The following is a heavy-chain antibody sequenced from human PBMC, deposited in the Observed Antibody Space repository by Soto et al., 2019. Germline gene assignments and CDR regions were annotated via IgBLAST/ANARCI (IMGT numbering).Heavy chain of an antibody. CDR3: ARDGYDFWSGYHTMSWFDP. V-gene: IGHV3-7*01. J-gene: IGHJ5*02. Sequence: GSLRLSCAASGFTFSSYWMSWARQAPGKGLEWVANIKQDGSEKYYVDSVKGRFTISRDNAKNSLYLQMNSLRAEDTAVYYCARDGYDFWSGYHTMSWFDPWGQGTLVTVSS. CDR2: IKQDGSEK. CDR1: GFTFSSYW. D-gene: IGHD3-3*01.